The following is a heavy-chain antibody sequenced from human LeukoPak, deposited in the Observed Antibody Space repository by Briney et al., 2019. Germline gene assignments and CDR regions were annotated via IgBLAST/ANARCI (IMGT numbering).Heavy chain of an antibody. V-gene: IGHV4-34*01. CDR2: INHSGST. J-gene: IGHJ4*02. CDR1: GGSFSGYY. CDR3: ARGRGRSAVAGSLYYFDY. D-gene: IGHD6-19*01. Sequence: SETLSLTCAVYGGSFSGYYWSWIRQPPGKGPEWIGEINHSGSTNYNPSLKSRVTISVDTSKNQFSLKLSSVTAADTAVYYCARGRGRSAVAGSLYYFDYWGQGTLVTVSS.